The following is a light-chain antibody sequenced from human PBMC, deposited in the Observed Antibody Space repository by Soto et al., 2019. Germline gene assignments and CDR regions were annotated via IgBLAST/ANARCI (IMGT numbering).Light chain of an antibody. Sequence: DIQMTQSPSSLSASVGDRVTITCRASQGITNYLAWYQQKPGKVPKLLIYAPSTLQSGVPSRFSGSGSRTDFTLTIIGLQPQDVATYYCQKYNSVPFTFGPGTKVDIK. V-gene: IGKV1-27*01. CDR3: QKYNSVPFT. CDR2: APS. J-gene: IGKJ3*01. CDR1: QGITNY.